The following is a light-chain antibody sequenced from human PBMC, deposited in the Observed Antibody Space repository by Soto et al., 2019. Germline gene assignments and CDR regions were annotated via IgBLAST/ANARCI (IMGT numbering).Light chain of an antibody. CDR2: KAS. J-gene: IGKJ2*01. CDR3: QQYSDYSYT. Sequence: DIQMTQSPSILSASVGDRVTVTCRASQSITSWLAWYQQKPGKAPKLLIYKASSLESGVPSRFSGSGSGTEFTLTISSLQPDDFATYYCQQYSDYSYTFGQGTKLEIK. CDR1: QSITSW. V-gene: IGKV1-5*03.